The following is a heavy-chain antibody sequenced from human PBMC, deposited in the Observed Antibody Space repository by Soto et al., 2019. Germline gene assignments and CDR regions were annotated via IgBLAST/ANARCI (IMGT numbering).Heavy chain of an antibody. D-gene: IGHD6-19*01. CDR3: TTDPRYSSGWYPFDY. V-gene: IGHV3-15*01. J-gene: IGHJ4*02. CDR1: GFTFSNAR. Sequence: EVQLVESGGGLVKPGGSLRLSCAASGFTFSNARMSWVRQAPGKGLEWVGRIKSKTDGGTTDYAAPVKGRFTISRDDSKNTLYLQMNSLKTEDTAVYYCTTDPRYSSGWYPFDYWGQGTLVTVSS. CDR2: IKSKTDGGTT.